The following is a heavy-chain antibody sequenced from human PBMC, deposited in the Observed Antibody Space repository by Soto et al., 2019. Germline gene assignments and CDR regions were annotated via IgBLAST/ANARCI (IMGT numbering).Heavy chain of an antibody. CDR3: ARGRIVVVPAALYFDY. CDR2: IKQDGSEK. V-gene: IGHV3-7*01. J-gene: IGHJ4*02. CDR1: GFTFSSYW. D-gene: IGHD2-2*01. Sequence: EVQLVESGGGLVQPGGSLRLSCAASGFTFSSYWMSWVRQAPGKGLEWVANIKQDGSEKYYVDSVKGRFTISRDNAQNSLYLQMNGLRAEDTAVYYCARGRIVVVPAALYFDYWGQGTLVTVSS.